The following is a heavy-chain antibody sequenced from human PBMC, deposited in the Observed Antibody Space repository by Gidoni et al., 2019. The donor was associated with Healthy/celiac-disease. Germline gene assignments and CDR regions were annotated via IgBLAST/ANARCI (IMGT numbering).Heavy chain of an antibody. Sequence: QVQLVKSGGEVKKPGSSVKVSCKASGGTFSSYAISWVRQAPGQGLEWMGGIIPIFGTANYAQKFQGRVTITADESTSTAYVELSSLRSEDTAVYYCASRVGEMARAYAFDIWGQGTMVTVSS. V-gene: IGHV1-69*01. CDR1: GGTFSSYA. CDR2: IIPIFGTA. D-gene: IGHD3-10*01. J-gene: IGHJ3*02. CDR3: ASRVGEMARAYAFDI.